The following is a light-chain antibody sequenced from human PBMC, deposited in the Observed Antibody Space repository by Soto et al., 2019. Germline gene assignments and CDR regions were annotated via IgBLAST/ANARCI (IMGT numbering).Light chain of an antibody. CDR1: QSVRSSY. J-gene: IGKJ2*01. CDR2: GAS. V-gene: IGKV3-20*01. CDR3: QQYGSSAYT. Sequence: EIVLTQSPGTLSLSPGERATLSCRASQSVRSSYLAWYQQKPGQAPRLLIYGASSRATGIPGRFSGTGSGTDFTLTISRLEPEDFAVYYCQQYGSSAYTFGQGTKLEIK.